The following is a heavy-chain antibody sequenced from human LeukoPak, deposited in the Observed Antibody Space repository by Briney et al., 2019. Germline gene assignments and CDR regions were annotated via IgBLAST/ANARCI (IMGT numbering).Heavy chain of an antibody. Sequence: GESLKISCKGSGYSFSNYWIGWVRQMPGKGLEWMAIIYPGDSDTRYRPSFQGQVTISVDKSISTAYLQWSSLKASDTAMYYCARRGFCSGGSCFSAPFHYWGQGTLVTVSS. D-gene: IGHD2-15*01. V-gene: IGHV5-51*01. CDR2: IYPGDSDT. CDR3: ARRGFCSGGSCFSAPFHY. J-gene: IGHJ4*02. CDR1: GYSFSNYW.